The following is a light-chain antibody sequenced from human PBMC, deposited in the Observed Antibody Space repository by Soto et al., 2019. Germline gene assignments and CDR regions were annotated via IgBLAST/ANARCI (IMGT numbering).Light chain of an antibody. CDR2: DVT. CDR3: SSYAGSSIPVA. V-gene: IGLV2-8*01. J-gene: IGLJ2*01. CDR1: SSDVGGYNL. Sequence: QSVLTQPPSASGSPGQSVTISCTGASSDVGGYNLVSWYQQHPGKAPKLMIYDVTKRPSGVPDRFSGSKSGNTASLTVSGLQVDDEADYYCSSYAGSSIPVAFGGGTKLTVL.